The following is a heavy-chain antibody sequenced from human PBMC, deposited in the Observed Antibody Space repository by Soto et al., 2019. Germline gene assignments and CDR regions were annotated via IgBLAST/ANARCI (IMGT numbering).Heavy chain of an antibody. CDR2: IYYSGST. D-gene: IGHD5-18*01. CDR1: GGSISSSSYY. V-gene: IGHV4-39*01. J-gene: IGHJ4*02. Sequence: PSETLSLTCTVSGGSISSSSYYWGWIRQPPGKGLEWIGSIYYSGSTYYNPSLKSRVTISVDTSKNQFSLRLSSVTAADTAVYYCVRGEYSYGHHFDYWGRGTLVTVSS. CDR3: VRGEYSYGHHFDY.